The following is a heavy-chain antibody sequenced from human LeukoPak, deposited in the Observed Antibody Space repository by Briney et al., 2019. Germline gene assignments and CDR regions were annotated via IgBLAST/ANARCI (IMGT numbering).Heavy chain of an antibody. D-gene: IGHD3-10*01. CDR3: ARVLQKTVWGVPDKWFAP. Sequence: PSETLSLTCIVSGVSIRSYSWTWIRQPPEKGLEWIAYMYNSGSDSNPSLKSRVTISVDTSKNQFSLNLKSVTAADTAVYYGARVLQKTVWGVPDKWFAPWGRGIPVTVSS. V-gene: IGHV4-59*01. J-gene: IGHJ5*02. CDR1: GVSIRSYS. CDR2: MYNSGS.